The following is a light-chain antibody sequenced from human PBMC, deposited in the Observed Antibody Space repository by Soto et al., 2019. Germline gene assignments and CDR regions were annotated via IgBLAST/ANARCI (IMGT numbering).Light chain of an antibody. CDR2: GVT. CDR3: SSFTTSYFYV. J-gene: IGLJ1*01. CDR1: GSDIGAYNY. Sequence: QSVLTQPASVSGSPGQSITVSCTGSGSDIGAYNYVSWYQQHPGKAPKLLIYGVTRRPSGVSSRFSASKSAYTASLTISGLQAEDEANYYCSSFTTSYFYVFGPGTKVTVL. V-gene: IGLV2-14*01.